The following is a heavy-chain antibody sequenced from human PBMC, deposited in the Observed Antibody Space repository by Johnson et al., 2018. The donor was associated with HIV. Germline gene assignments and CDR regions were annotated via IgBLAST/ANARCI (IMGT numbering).Heavy chain of an antibody. D-gene: IGHD3-22*01. CDR3: ASTTYYYDSSDAFDI. CDR1: GFTVNRNS. Sequence: VQLVESGGGLVQPGGSLRLSCAASGFTVNRNSMNWVRLAPGKGLEWVHGRGTYYADSVTGSFTISRDNSKNTLYLQMNSLRAEDTAVYYCASTTYYYDSSDAFDIWGQGTMVTVSS. CDR2: GRGT. J-gene: IGHJ3*02. V-gene: IGHV3-66*01.